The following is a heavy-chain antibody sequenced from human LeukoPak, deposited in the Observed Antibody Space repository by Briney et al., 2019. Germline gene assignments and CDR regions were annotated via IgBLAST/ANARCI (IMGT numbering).Heavy chain of an antibody. J-gene: IGHJ2*01. CDR1: GFTFSSYA. D-gene: IGHD6-19*01. CDR3: AKDIRYSSGWGYWYFDL. Sequence: GGSLRLSCSASGFTFSSYAMSWVRQAPGKGLEWVSAISGSGGSTNYADSVKGRFTISRGNSKNTLYLQMNSLRAEDTAVYYCAKDIRYSSGWGYWYFDLWGRGTLVTVSS. V-gene: IGHV3-23*01. CDR2: ISGSGGST.